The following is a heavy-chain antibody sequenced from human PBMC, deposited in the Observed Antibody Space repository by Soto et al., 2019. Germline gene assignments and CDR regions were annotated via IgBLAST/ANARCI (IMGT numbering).Heavy chain of an antibody. CDR3: ARDMFGAPM. J-gene: IGHJ4*02. V-gene: IGHV3-21*01. CDR1: GFTFNSYI. CDR2: ISTSSTYI. Sequence: EVQLVESGGGLVNPGGSLRLSCATSGFTFNSYIMNWVRQAPGKGLEWVSSISTSSTYIYYADSVKGRFTISRDNAKNSLYLQMNSLRVEDTAVYYCARDMFGAPMWGQGTLVTVSS. D-gene: IGHD3-10*02.